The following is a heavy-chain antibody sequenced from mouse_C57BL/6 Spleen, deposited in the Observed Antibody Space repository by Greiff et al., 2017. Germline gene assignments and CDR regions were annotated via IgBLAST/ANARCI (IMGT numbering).Heavy chain of an antibody. CDR2: IYPSDSET. D-gene: IGHD2-2*01. CDR3: ARVVVTTEVDY. CDR1: GYTFTSYW. Sequence: VQLQQPGAELVRPGSSVKLSCKASGYTFTSYWMDWVKQRPGQGLEWIGNIYPSDSETHYNQKFKDKATLTVDKSSSTAYMQLSSLTSEDSAVYYCARVVVTTEVDYWGQGTTLTVSS. V-gene: IGHV1-61*01. J-gene: IGHJ2*01.